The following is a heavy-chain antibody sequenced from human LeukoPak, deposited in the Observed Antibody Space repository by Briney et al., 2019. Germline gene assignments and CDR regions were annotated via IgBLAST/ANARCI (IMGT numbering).Heavy chain of an antibody. Sequence: SETLSLTCAVYGGSFSGYYWSWIRQPPGKELEWIGEMNHSGSTNYNPSLKSRVTISVDTSKNQFSLKLSSVTAADTAVYYCARGNHYDSSGYYYVGDWFDPWGQGTLVTVSS. V-gene: IGHV4-34*01. CDR3: ARGNHYDSSGYYYVGDWFDP. CDR1: GGSFSGYY. D-gene: IGHD3-22*01. J-gene: IGHJ5*02. CDR2: MNHSGST.